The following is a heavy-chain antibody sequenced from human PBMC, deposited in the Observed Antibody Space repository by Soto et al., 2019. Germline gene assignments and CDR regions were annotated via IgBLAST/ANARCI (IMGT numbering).Heavy chain of an antibody. J-gene: IGHJ6*02. CDR2: ISYDGSNK. V-gene: IGHV3-30*03. CDR1: GFTFSSYG. D-gene: IGHD5-12*01. CDR3: ATRGYSGYDYYYYYGMDV. Sequence: LRLSCAASGFTFSSYGMHWVRQAPGKGLEWVAVISYDGSNKYYADSVKGRFTISRDNPKNTLYLQMNSLRAEDTAVYYCATRGYSGYDYYYYYGMDVWGQGTTVTVSS.